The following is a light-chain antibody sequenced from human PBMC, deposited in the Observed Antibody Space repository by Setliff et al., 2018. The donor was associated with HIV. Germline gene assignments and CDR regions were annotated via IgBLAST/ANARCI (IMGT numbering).Light chain of an antibody. CDR2: DAS. V-gene: IGKV3-11*01. CDR1: QSVSTY. J-gene: IGKJ4*01. Sequence: IVLTQSPATLSLSPGERATLSCRASQSVSTYLAWYQQKPGQAPRLLIYDASKRATGIPARFSGSGSATDSTLTISSLEPEDSAVYFCQHRSSWPLTFGGGTKVDIK. CDR3: QHRSSWPLT.